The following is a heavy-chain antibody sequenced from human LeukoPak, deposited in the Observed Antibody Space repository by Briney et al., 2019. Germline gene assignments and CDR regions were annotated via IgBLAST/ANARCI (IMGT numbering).Heavy chain of an antibody. Sequence: ASVKVSCKASGYTFIGYYMHWVRQAPGQGLEWMGWINPNSGGTNYAQKFQGRVTMTRDTSISTAYMELSRLRSDDMAVYYCASSGYDSSGYRDYWGQGTLVTVSS. CDR1: GYTFIGYY. CDR2: INPNSGGT. D-gene: IGHD3-22*01. J-gene: IGHJ4*02. V-gene: IGHV1-2*02. CDR3: ASSGYDSSGYRDY.